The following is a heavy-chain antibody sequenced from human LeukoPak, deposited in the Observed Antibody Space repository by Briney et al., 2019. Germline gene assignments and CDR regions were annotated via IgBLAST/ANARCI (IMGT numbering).Heavy chain of an antibody. CDR3: AREDSGSYYNYYYFYMDV. J-gene: IGHJ6*03. CDR1: GGSISSYY. V-gene: IGHV4-59*12. D-gene: IGHD3-10*01. Sequence: SETLSLTCTVSGGSISSYYWSWIRQPPGKGLEWIGYIYYSGSTNYNPSLKSRVTISVDTSKNQFSLKLSSVTAADTVVYYCAREDSGSYYNYYYFYMDVWGKGTTVTISS. CDR2: IYYSGST.